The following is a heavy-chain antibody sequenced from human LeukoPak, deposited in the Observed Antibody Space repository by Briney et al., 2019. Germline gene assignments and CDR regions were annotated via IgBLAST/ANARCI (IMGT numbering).Heavy chain of an antibody. Sequence: WVRQAPGKGLEWIGSIYYSGSTYYNPSLKSRVTISVDTSKNQFSLKLSSVTAADTAVYYCARELISASYYYDSSGYGEYPLDYWGQGTLVTVSS. V-gene: IGHV4-39*07. D-gene: IGHD3-22*01. CDR2: IYYSGST. CDR3: ARELISASYYYDSSGYGEYPLDY. J-gene: IGHJ4*02.